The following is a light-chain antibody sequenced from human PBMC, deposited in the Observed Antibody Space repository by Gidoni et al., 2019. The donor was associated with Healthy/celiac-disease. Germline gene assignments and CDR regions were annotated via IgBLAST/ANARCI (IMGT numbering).Light chain of an antibody. CDR1: QSLLHSNGYNY. V-gene: IGKV2-28*01. J-gene: IGKJ4*01. Sequence: DLVMTQSLLSLPVTPGEPASISCRSSQSLLHSNGYNYLDWYLQKPGQSPQLLISLGSNRAAGVPDRFSGSGSGTDFTLKISRVEAEDVGVYYCMQALQTPLFGGGTKVEIK. CDR2: LGS. CDR3: MQALQTPL.